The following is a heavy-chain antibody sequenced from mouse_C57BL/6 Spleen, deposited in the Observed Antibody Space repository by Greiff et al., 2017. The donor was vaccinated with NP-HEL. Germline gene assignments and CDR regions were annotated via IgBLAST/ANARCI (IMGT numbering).Heavy chain of an antibody. CDR3: ARDFYGRGYFDV. CDR2: IYPSDSET. CDR1: GYTFTSYW. J-gene: IGHJ1*03. V-gene: IGHV1-61*01. D-gene: IGHD1-1*01. Sequence: VQLQQSGAELVRPGSSVKLSCKASGYTFTSYWMDWVKQRPGQGLEWIGNIYPSDSETHYNQKFKDKATLTVDKSSSTAYMQLSSLTSEDSAVYYCARDFYGRGYFDVWGTGTTVTVSS.